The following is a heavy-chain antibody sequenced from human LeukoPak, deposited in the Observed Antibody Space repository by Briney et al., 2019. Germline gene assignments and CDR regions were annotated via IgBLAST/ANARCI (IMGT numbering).Heavy chain of an antibody. J-gene: IGHJ4*02. Sequence: GGSLRLSCAASGFTFSSYAMSWVRQAPGKGLEWVSAISGSGGSTYYTDSVKGRFTISRDNSKNTLYLQMNSLRAEDTAVYYCAKDRQDYDSGDYFDYWGQGTLVTVSS. D-gene: IGHD3-22*01. CDR2: ISGSGGST. CDR3: AKDRQDYDSGDYFDY. V-gene: IGHV3-23*01. CDR1: GFTFSSYA.